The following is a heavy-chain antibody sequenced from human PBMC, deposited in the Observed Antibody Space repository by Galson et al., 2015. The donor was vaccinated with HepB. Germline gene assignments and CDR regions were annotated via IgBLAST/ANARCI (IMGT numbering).Heavy chain of an antibody. D-gene: IGHD3-16*02. Sequence: SETLSLTCAVYGGSLSDYYWTWIRQPPGKGLEWIGEIKHTGTTNYQPSLKSRVTMSLDTSKNEFSLRLSSLTAADTAVYYCARVGVSKFGGALVVPYYFDYWGQGTLVTVSS. J-gene: IGHJ4*02. V-gene: IGHV4-34*01. CDR2: IKHTGTT. CDR1: GGSLSDYY. CDR3: ARVGVSKFGGALVVPYYFDY.